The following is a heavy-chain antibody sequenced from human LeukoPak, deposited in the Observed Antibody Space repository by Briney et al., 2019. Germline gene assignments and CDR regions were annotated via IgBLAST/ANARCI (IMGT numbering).Heavy chain of an antibody. D-gene: IGHD2-15*01. CDR1: GFTFSSYG. V-gene: IGHV3-33*01. Sequence: GGSLRLSCEASGFTFSSYGMHWVRQAPGKGLERVAGIWNDGNDKYYADSVKGRFIISRDNSKNTLYLQMNSLRAEDTAVYYCARDGGWGQGTLVTVSS. CDR2: IWNDGNDK. J-gene: IGHJ4*02. CDR3: ARDGG.